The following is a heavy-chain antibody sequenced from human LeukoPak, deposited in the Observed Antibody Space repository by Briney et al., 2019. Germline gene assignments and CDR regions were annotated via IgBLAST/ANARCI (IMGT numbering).Heavy chain of an antibody. J-gene: IGHJ4*02. CDR1: GGSISSSSYY. CDR3: AREGSETSQYFDY. Sequence: SETLSLTCTVSGGSISSSSYYWGWIRQPPGKGLEWIGSIYYSGSTYYNPSLKSRVTISVDTSKNQFSLKLSSVTAADTAVYYCAREGSETSQYFDYWGQGTLVTVSS. V-gene: IGHV4-39*07. CDR2: IYYSGST. D-gene: IGHD1-26*01.